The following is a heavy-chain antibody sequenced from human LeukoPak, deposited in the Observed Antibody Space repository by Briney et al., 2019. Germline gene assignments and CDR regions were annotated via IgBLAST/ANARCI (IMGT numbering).Heavy chain of an antibody. Sequence: GASVKVSCKASGYIFTDYYMHWVRQAPGQGLEWMGWINPNSGDTNYPQKFQGRVTMTTDTSISTAYMELSRLKFDDTAVYYCARRGQDYWGQGTLVTVSS. V-gene: IGHV1-2*02. CDR3: ARRGQDY. D-gene: IGHD3-10*01. J-gene: IGHJ4*02. CDR1: GYIFTDYY. CDR2: INPNSGDT.